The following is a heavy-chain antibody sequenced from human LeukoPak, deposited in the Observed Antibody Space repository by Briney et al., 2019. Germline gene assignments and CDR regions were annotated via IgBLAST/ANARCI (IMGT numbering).Heavy chain of an antibody. CDR2: INHSGST. CDR1: GGTFSGYY. J-gene: IGHJ4*02. D-gene: IGHD6-19*01. V-gene: IGHV4-34*01. Sequence: SETLSLTCAVDGGTFSGYYWSWIRQPPGKGLEWIGEINHSGSTNYNPSLKSRVTISVDTSKNQFSLKLSSVTAADTAVYYCARAGYSSGWTYFDYWGQGTLVTVSS. CDR3: ARAGYSSGWTYFDY.